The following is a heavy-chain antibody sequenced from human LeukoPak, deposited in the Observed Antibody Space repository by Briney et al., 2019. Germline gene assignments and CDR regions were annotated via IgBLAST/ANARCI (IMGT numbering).Heavy chain of an antibody. CDR1: GFTFSSYW. CDR3: ARFSEVYYYVDV. D-gene: IGHD2/OR15-2a*01. J-gene: IGHJ6*03. V-gene: IGHV3-7*01. CDR2: IKKDGSEK. Sequence: GGSLRLSCAASGFTFSSYWMSWVRQAPGKGLEWVANIKKDGSEKYYVDSMKGRFTISRDNAKKSLYLQMNNLRAEDTAVYFCARFSEVYYYVDVWGTGTTVTVSS.